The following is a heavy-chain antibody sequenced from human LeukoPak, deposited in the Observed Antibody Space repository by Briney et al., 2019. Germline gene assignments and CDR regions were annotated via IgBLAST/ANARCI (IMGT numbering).Heavy chain of an antibody. V-gene: IGHV3-23*01. D-gene: IGHD3-3*01. J-gene: IGHJ3*02. Sequence: GGSLRLSCAASGFTVSNNYMSWVRQAPGKGLEWVSAISGSGGSTYYADSVKGRFTISRDNSKNTLYLQMNSLRAEDTAVYYCAKDLGTYYDFWSGYDAFDIWGQGTMVTVSS. CDR3: AKDLGTYYDFWSGYDAFDI. CDR2: ISGSGGST. CDR1: GFTVSNNY.